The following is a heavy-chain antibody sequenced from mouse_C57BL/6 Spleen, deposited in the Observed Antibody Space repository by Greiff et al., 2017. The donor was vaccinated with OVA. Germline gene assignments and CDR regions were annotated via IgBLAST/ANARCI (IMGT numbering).Heavy chain of an antibody. CDR1: GYTFTSYW. V-gene: IGHV1-64*01. CDR3: ARGVARENYYFDY. D-gene: IGHD1-1*02. Sequence: QVQLKQPGAELVKPGASVKLSCKASGYTFTSYWMHWVKQRPGQGLEWIGMIHPNSGSTNYNEKFKSKATLTVDKSSSTAYMQLSSLTSEDSAVYYCARGVARENYYFDYWGQGTTLTVSS. CDR2: IHPNSGST. J-gene: IGHJ2*01.